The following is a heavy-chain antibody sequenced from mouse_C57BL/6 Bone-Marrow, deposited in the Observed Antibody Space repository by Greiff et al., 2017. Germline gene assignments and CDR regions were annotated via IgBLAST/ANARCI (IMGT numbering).Heavy chain of an antibody. D-gene: IGHD1-1*01. CDR2: ISNLAYSI. CDR3: ARQAVVATDWYFDV. Sequence: VQLKESGGGLVQPGGSLKLSCAASGFTFSDYGMAWVRQAPRKGPEWVAFISNLAYSIYYADTVTGRFTISRENAKNTLYLEMSSLRSEDTAMYYCARQAVVATDWYFDVWGTGTTVTVSS. J-gene: IGHJ1*03. CDR1: GFTFSDYG. V-gene: IGHV5-15*01.